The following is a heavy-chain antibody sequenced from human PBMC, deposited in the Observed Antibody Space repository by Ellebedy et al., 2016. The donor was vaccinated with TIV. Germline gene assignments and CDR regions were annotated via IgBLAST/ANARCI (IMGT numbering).Heavy chain of an antibody. CDR3: ARQVGDDYVWGSYQDWFDP. D-gene: IGHD3-16*02. CDR2: IYPGDSDT. CDR1: GYSFTSYW. J-gene: IGHJ5*02. V-gene: IGHV5-51*01. Sequence: GESLKISXKGSGYSFTSYWIGWVRQMPGKGLEWMGIIYPGDSDTRYSPSFQGQVTISADKSISTAYLQWSSLKASDTAMYYCARQVGDDYVWGSYQDWFDPWGQGTLVTVSS.